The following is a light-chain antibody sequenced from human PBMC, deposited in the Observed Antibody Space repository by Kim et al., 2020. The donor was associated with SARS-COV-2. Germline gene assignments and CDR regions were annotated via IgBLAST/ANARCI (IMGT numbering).Light chain of an antibody. CDR3: DSRDTSGNHVV. V-gene: IGLV3-19*01. Sequence: SSELTQDPAVFVALGQTVRITCQGDSLRSYYGSWYQQKPGQAPVLVIYGNNNRPSGIPGRFSGSTSGNTASLTITGAQAEDEADYYCDSRDTSGNHVVFGGGTQLTVL. CDR2: GNN. J-gene: IGLJ2*01. CDR1: SLRSYY.